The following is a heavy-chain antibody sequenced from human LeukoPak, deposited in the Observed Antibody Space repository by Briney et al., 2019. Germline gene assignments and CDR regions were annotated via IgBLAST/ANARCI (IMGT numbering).Heavy chain of an antibody. J-gene: IGHJ4*02. D-gene: IGHD6-13*01. V-gene: IGHV1-69*04. CDR3: ARDLQSLSSSWYQPFDY. CDR2: IIPILGIA. Sequence: SVKVSCKASGGTFSSYAISWVRQAPGQGLEWMGRIIPILGIANYAQKFQGRVTITADKSTSTAYMELSSLRSEDTAVYYCARDLQSLSSSWYQPFDYWGQGTLVTVSS. CDR1: GGTFSSYA.